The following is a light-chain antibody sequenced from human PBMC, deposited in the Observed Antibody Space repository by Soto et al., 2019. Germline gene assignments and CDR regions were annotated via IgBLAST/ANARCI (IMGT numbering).Light chain of an antibody. V-gene: IGKV1-12*01. CDR3: QQANSVPFT. Sequence: DIQMTQSPSSVSASVGDRVTITCRASQGISSWLAWYQQKPGKAPKLLISAASSLQSGLPSRCGASGSGTGVTVTISSQQPEVCENYYCQQANSVPFTCGPGTKVDI. J-gene: IGKJ3*01. CDR1: QGISSW. CDR2: AAS.